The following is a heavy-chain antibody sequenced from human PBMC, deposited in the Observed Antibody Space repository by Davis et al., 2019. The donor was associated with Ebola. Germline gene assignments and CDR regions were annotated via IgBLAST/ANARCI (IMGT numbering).Heavy chain of an antibody. J-gene: IGHJ5*02. CDR3: ARGDSDQLPQYYWFDP. D-gene: IGHD2-2*01. CDR2: IYYSGST. CDR1: GGSISSYY. Sequence: PSETLSLTCTVSGGSISSYYWSWIRQPPGKGLEWIGYIYYSGSTNYNPSLKSRVTISVDTSKNQFSLKLSSVTAADTAVYYCARGDSDQLPQYYWFDPWGQGTLVTVSS. V-gene: IGHV4-59*01.